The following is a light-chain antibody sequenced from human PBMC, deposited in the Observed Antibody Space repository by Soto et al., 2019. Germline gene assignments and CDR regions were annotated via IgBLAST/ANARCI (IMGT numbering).Light chain of an antibody. V-gene: IGLV1-51*01. CDR3: GTWDSSLSAVV. CDR1: SSNIGNNY. Sequence: QPVLTQPPSVSAAPGQKVTISCSGSSSNIGNNYVSWYQQLPGTAPKLLICDNNNRPSGIPDRFSGSKSGTSATLGITGLQTGDEADYYCGTWDSSLSAVVFGGGTKLTVL. CDR2: DNN. J-gene: IGLJ2*01.